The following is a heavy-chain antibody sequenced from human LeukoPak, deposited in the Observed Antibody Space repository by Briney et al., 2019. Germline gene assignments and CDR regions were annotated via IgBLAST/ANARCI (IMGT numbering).Heavy chain of an antibody. Sequence: PSETLSPTCAVYGGSFSGYYWSWIRQPPGKGLEWIGEINHSGSTNYNPSLKSRVTISVDTSKNQFSLKLSSVTAADTAVYYCARVVRSRGLGHWGQGTLVTVSS. CDR2: INHSGST. V-gene: IGHV4-34*01. CDR1: GGSFSGYY. J-gene: IGHJ4*02. CDR3: ARVVRSRGLGH. D-gene: IGHD3-10*01.